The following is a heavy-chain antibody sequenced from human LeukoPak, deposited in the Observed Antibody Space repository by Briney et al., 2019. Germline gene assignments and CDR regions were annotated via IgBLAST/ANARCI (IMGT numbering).Heavy chain of an antibody. CDR1: GYRFTNYW. CDR3: ARRRDLYSGSYYPFDY. J-gene: IGHJ4*02. V-gene: IGHV5-51*07. CDR2: IYPGDSDA. D-gene: IGHD1-26*01. Sequence: GGSLKISCKGSGYRFTNYWIGWVHQMPGKGLKWMGIIYPGDSDARYSPSFQGQVTISADKSISTAYLQWSSLKASDTAMYYCARRRDLYSGSYYPFDYWGQGTLVTVSS.